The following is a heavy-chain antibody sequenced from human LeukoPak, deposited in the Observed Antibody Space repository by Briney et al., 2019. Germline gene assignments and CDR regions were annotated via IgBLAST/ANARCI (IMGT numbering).Heavy chain of an antibody. Sequence: GESLKISCKGSGYSFTSYWIGWVRQMPGKGLEWMGIIYPGDSDTRYSPSFQGQVTISADKSISTAYLQWSSLKASDTAMFYCARTYCGGDCYSGDYYFDYWGQGTLVTVSS. CDR2: IYPGDSDT. V-gene: IGHV5-51*01. D-gene: IGHD2-21*02. CDR1: GYSFTSYW. J-gene: IGHJ4*02. CDR3: ARTYCGGDCYSGDYYFDY.